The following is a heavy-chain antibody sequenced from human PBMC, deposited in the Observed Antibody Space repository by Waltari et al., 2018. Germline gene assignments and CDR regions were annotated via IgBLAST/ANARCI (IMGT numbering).Heavy chain of an antibody. CDR3: ARVKSQASVTRHFDY. J-gene: IGHJ4*02. D-gene: IGHD4-4*01. CDR1: GGPISSGGYS. CDR2: IYHSGST. Sequence: QLQLQESGSGLVKPSQTLSLTCAVSGGPISSGGYSWRGTRQPPGKGLELIGYIYHSGSTYYNPSLKSRVTISVDRSKNQFSLKLSSVTAADTAVYYCARVKSQASVTRHFDYWGQGTLVTVSS. V-gene: IGHV4-30-2*01.